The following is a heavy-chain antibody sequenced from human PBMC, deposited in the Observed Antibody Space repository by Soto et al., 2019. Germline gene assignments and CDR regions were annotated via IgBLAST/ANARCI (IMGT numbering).Heavy chain of an antibody. CDR3: ARERPDGARLDP. V-gene: IGHV4-30-4*01. CDR2: IYYSGST. D-gene: IGHD6-6*01. CDR1: GGSISSGDYY. Sequence: QVQLQESGPGLVKPSQTLSLTCTVSGGSISSGDYYWSWIRQPPGKGLEWIGYIYYSGSTFYNPSLKRRVTISVDPSTNQFSLKLSSVPAADTAVYYCARERPDGARLDPWGQGTLVTVSS. J-gene: IGHJ5*02.